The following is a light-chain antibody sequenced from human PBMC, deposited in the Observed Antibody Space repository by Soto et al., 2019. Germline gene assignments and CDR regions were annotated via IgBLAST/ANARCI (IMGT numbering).Light chain of an antibody. V-gene: IGKV3-15*01. J-gene: IGKJ4*01. CDR1: QSVSSN. CDR2: ATS. Sequence: EIVMTQSPATLSVSPGERASLSCRASQSVSSNLAWYQQKPGQTPRLLIYATSTRATGIPGRFSGSGSGTEFTLTISSLQSEDFAVYYCQHYNNWPLTFGRGTKVEIK. CDR3: QHYNNWPLT.